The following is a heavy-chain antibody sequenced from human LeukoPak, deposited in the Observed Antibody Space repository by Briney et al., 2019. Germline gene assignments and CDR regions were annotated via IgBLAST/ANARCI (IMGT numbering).Heavy chain of an antibody. CDR1: GFTVSSNY. V-gene: IGHV3-53*01. CDR3: AKVLFPGAVAGTSDY. D-gene: IGHD6-19*01. CDR2: IYSGGST. J-gene: IGHJ4*02. Sequence: GGSLRLSRAASGFTVSSNYMSWVRQAPGKGLEWVSVIYSGGSTYYADSVKGRFTISRDNSKNTLYLQMNSLRAEDTAVYYCAKVLFPGAVAGTSDYWGQGTLVTVSS.